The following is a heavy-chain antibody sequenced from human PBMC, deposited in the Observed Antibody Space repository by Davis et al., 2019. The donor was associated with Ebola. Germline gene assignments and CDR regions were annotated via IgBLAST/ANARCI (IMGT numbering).Heavy chain of an antibody. V-gene: IGHV3-21*01. CDR3: ARDPRGYYGSGRHYFDY. J-gene: IGHJ4*02. CDR1: GFTFSSYS. CDR2: ISSSSYI. Sequence: GESLKISCAASGFTFSSYSMNWVRQAPGKGLEWVSSISSSSYIYYADSVKGRFTISRDNAKNSLYLQMNSLRAEDTAVYYCARDPRGYYGSGRHYFDYWGQGTLVTVSS. D-gene: IGHD3-10*01.